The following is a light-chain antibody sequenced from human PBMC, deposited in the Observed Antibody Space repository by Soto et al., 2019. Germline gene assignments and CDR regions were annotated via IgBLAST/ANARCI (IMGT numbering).Light chain of an antibody. J-gene: IGLJ2*01. CDR3: ATCDDRLSGVV. CDR1: SSNIETND. Sequence: QSVLTQPPSASGTPGQRVTISCSGSSSNIETNDIYWHQQLPGSAPKLLIYSNDQRPSGVPDRFSASKSGTSASLAISGLRSEDEAEYFCATCDDRLSGVVCGGGTKLTVL. CDR2: SND. V-gene: IGLV1-47*02.